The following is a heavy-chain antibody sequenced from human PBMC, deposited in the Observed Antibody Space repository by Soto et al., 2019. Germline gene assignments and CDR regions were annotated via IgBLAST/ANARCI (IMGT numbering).Heavy chain of an antibody. J-gene: IGHJ6*02. CDR1: GGSVSSGSYY. D-gene: IGHD3-22*01. Sequence: PSETLSLTCTVSGGSVSSGSYYWSWIRQPPGKGLEWIGYIYYSGSTNYNPSLKSRVTISVDTSKNQFSLKLSSVTAADTAVYYCARDPLVVPYYYYGMDVWGQGTTVTVS. CDR2: IYYSGST. CDR3: ARDPLVVPYYYYGMDV. V-gene: IGHV4-61*01.